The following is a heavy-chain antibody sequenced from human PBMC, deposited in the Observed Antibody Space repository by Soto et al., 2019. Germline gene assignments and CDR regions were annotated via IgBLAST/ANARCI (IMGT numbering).Heavy chain of an antibody. V-gene: IGHV3-21*01. J-gene: IGHJ4*02. CDR3: ARGYTPRDLTAAAVYDY. D-gene: IGHD6-13*01. CDR2: ISSSSSYI. CDR1: GFTFSSYS. Sequence: GGSLRLSCAASGFTFSSYSMNWVRQAPGKGLEWVSSISSSSSYIYYADSVKGRFTISRDNAKNSLYLQMNSLRAEDTAVYYCARGYTPRDLTAAAVYDYWGQGTLVTVSS.